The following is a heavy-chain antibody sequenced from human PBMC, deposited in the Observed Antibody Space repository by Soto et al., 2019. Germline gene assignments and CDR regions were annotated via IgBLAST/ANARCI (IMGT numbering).Heavy chain of an antibody. CDR3: ARGHSTDCSNGVCSFFYNHEMDV. CDR1: GDVFRSYG. CDR2: INPKSGGT. Sequence: GASVKVSCKASGDVFRSYGINWVRQAPGQGLEWLGRINPKSGGTSTAQKFQGWVTMTRDRSISTVYMELTRLRSDDTAVYFCARGHSTDCSNGVCSFFYNHEMDVWGQGTTVTVSS. J-gene: IGHJ6*02. V-gene: IGHV1-2*04. D-gene: IGHD2-8*01.